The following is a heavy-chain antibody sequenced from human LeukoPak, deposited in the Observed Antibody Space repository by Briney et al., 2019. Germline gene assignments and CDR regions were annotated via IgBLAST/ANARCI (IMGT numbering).Heavy chain of an antibody. Sequence: SETPSLTCAVYGGSFSGYYWSWIRQPPGKGLEWIGEINHSGSTNYNPSLKSRVTISVDTSKNQFSLKLSSVTAADTAVYYRARGVRATIPYYYGMDVWGKGTTVTVSS. D-gene: IGHD5-12*01. V-gene: IGHV4-34*01. J-gene: IGHJ6*04. CDR2: INHSGST. CDR3: ARGVRATIPYYYGMDV. CDR1: GGSFSGYY.